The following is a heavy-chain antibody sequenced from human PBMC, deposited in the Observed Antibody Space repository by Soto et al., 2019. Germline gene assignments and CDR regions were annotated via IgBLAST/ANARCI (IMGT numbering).Heavy chain of an antibody. CDR2: VYHSGHT. V-gene: IGHV4-4*07. D-gene: IGHD1-7*01. CDR1: GDSISSYS. CDR3: ARESGENWSYEAY. J-gene: IGHJ4*02. Sequence: QVHVQESGPGLVKPAETLSLTCAVSGDSISSYSWNWIRQTAGRGLEWIGRVYHSGHTQYRSSFETRVTVSVDMSTNQFFLELRSVTAADTAVYYCARESGENWSYEAYWGQGTQVTVSS.